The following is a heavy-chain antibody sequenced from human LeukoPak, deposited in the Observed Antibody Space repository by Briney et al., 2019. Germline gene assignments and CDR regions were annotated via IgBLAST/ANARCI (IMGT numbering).Heavy chain of an antibody. CDR3: ASNRVVIQVDAFDI. CDR2: ISSSSSTI. CDR1: GFTFSSYA. D-gene: IGHD2-21*01. J-gene: IGHJ3*02. Sequence: GGSLRLSCAASGFTFSSYAMSWVRQAPGKGLEWVSYISSSSSTIYYADSVKGRFTISRDNAKNSLYLQMNSLRAEDTAVYYCASNRVVIQVDAFDIWGQGTLVTVSS. V-gene: IGHV3-48*01.